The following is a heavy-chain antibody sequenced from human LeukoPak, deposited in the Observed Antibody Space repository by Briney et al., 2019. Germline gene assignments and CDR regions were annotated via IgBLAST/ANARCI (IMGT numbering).Heavy chain of an antibody. CDR2: FDPEDGET. V-gene: IGHV1-24*01. D-gene: IGHD6-19*01. J-gene: IGHJ4*02. Sequence: ASVTVSCKVSGYTLTELSMHWVRQAPGKGLERMGGFDPEDGETIYAQKFQGRVTITEDTSTDTAYMELSSLRSEDTAVYYCATPFGYSSGRGGEYFDYWGQGTLVTVSS. CDR1: GYTLTELS. CDR3: ATPFGYSSGRGGEYFDY.